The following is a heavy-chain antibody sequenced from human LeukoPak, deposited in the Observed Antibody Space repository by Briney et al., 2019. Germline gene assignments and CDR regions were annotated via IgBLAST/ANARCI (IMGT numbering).Heavy chain of an antibody. CDR1: GFTFSSYS. CDR2: ISSSSSYI. J-gene: IGHJ5*02. Sequence: PGGSLRLSCAASGFTFSSYSMNWVRQAPGKGLGWVSSISSSSSYIYYADSVKGRFTISRDNAKNSLYLQMNSLRAEDTAVYYCARSTISRLGWFDPWGQGTLVTVSS. D-gene: IGHD3-9*01. V-gene: IGHV3-21*01. CDR3: ARSTISRLGWFDP.